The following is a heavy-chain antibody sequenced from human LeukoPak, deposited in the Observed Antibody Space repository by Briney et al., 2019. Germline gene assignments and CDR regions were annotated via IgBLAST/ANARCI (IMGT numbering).Heavy chain of an antibody. CDR1: GFPFGSYA. Sequence: PGGSLRLSCAASGFPFGSYAMSWVRQAPGKGLEWVSVISSSGGTTYYSDSVKGRFIISRDNSKNTLYLQMNSLRAEDTAVYYCAKAGIAVPATPEYCGQGTQVTVSS. D-gene: IGHD6-19*01. J-gene: IGHJ4*02. CDR2: ISSSGGTT. V-gene: IGHV3-23*01. CDR3: AKAGIAVPATPEY.